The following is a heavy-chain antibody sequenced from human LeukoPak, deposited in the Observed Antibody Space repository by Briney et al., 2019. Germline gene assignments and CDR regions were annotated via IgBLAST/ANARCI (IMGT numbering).Heavy chain of an antibody. CDR1: GFTFSSYS. Sequence: GGSLRLSCAASGFTFSSYSMNWGRQAPGKGLEWVSSISSSSSYIYYADSVKGRFTISRDNAKNSLYLQMNSLRAEDTAVYYCARDPRAYYYGSGSYEPSDYWGQGTLVTVSS. D-gene: IGHD3-10*01. V-gene: IGHV3-21*01. CDR2: ISSSSSYI. J-gene: IGHJ4*02. CDR3: ARDPRAYYYGSGSYEPSDY.